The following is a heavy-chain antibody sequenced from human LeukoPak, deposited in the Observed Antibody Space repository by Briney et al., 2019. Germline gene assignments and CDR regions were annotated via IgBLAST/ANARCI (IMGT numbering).Heavy chain of an antibody. CDR2: ITSANYI. CDR3: ARDLYT. V-gene: IGHV3-21*01. D-gene: IGHD1-1*01. CDR1: GFTFSSYT. Sequence: GSLRLSCTASGFTFSSYTMTWVRQAPGKGLEWVSSITSANYIYYADSVKGRFAVSRDNAKNSLYPQMDSLKAEDTAVYYCARDLYTGGQGALVTVSS. J-gene: IGHJ4*02.